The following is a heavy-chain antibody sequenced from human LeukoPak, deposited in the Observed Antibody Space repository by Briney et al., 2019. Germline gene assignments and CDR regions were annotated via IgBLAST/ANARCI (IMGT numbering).Heavy chain of an antibody. D-gene: IGHD3-22*01. J-gene: IGHJ3*02. V-gene: IGHV3-9*01. CDR1: GFTFDDYA. Sequence: GGSLRLSCAASGFTFDDYAMHWVREAPGKGLECVSGISWNSGSIGYADSVKGRFTISRDNAKNSLYLQMNSLRAEDTALYYCAKLRDSSGYTGTFDIWGQGTMVTVSS. CDR3: AKLRDSSGYTGTFDI. CDR2: ISWNSGSI.